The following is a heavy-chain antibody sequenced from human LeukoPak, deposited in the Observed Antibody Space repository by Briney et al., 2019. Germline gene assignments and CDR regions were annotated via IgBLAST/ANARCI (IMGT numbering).Heavy chain of an antibody. Sequence: ASVKVSCKASGYTFTSYGISWVRQAPGQGLEWMGWISAYNGNTNYAQKLQGRVTMTTDTSTSTAYMELRSLRSEDTAVYYCARGYSNPYYYYYMDVWGKGTTVTVSS. CDR3: ARGYSNPYYYYYMDV. CDR2: ISAYNGNT. CDR1: GYTFTSYG. D-gene: IGHD4-11*01. V-gene: IGHV1-18*01. J-gene: IGHJ6*03.